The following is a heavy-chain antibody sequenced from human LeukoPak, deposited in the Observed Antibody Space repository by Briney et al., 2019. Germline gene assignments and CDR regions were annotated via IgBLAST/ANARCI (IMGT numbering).Heavy chain of an antibody. J-gene: IGHJ4*02. CDR3: AKAFSGYALFDY. CDR2: IKQDGSEQ. Sequence: PGGSLRLSCVASGFTFSSSWMSWVRQAPGKGLEWVAYIKQDGSEQHYVDSVKGRFTISRDNAKNSLYLQMNSLRAEDTAVYYCAKAFSGYALFDYWGQGTLVTVSS. CDR1: GFTFSSSW. V-gene: IGHV3-7*03. D-gene: IGHD2-2*01.